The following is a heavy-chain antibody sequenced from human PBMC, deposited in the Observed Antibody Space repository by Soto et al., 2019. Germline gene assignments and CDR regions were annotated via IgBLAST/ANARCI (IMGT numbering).Heavy chain of an antibody. CDR3: AHSSGYEFFDY. J-gene: IGHJ4*02. CDR1: GFSLKTSGVG. CDR2: IYWDDDK. Sequence: QITLKESGPTLVKPTQTLTLTCTFSGFSLKTSGVGVGWIRQPPGKALEWLALIYWDDDKRYSPSLKSRLTITNDTSKNQVVLTMTNMDPVDTGTYYCAHSSGYEFFDYWGQGTLVTVSS. V-gene: IGHV2-5*02. D-gene: IGHD5-12*01.